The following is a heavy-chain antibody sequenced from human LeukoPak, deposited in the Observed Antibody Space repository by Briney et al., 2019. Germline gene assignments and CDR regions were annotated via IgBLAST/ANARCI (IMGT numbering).Heavy chain of an antibody. V-gene: IGHV6-1*01. CDR3: ARESYYYGSGSLMWPGDFDI. CDR2: TYYRSKWHY. CDR1: GDSVSSNSGV. D-gene: IGHD3-10*01. Sequence: SQTLSLTCAISGDSVSSNSGVWNWIRQSPSRGLEWLGRTYYRSKWHYDYAVSVKSRITINPDTSKNQFSLQLNSVTPEDTAVYYCARESYYYGSGSLMWPGDFDIWGQGTMVTVSS. J-gene: IGHJ3*02.